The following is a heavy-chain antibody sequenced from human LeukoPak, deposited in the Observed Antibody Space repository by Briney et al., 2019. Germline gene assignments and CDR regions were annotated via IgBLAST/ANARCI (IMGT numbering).Heavy chain of an antibody. CDR2: ISSSGSTI. J-gene: IGHJ4*02. V-gene: IGHV3-48*03. D-gene: IGHD5-12*01. CDR3: ARQAPAILYSGYDWDFDY. Sequence: GGSLRHSCAASGFTFSSYEMNWVRQAPGKGLEWVSYISSSGSTIYYADSVKGRFTISRDNAKNSLYLQMNSLRAEDTAVYYCARQAPAILYSGYDWDFDYWGQGTLVTVSS. CDR1: GFTFSSYE.